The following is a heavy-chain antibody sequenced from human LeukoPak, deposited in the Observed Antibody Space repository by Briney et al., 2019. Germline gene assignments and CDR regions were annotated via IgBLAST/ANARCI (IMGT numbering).Heavy chain of an antibody. CDR1: GFTFSSYG. J-gene: IGHJ4*02. CDR3: LAGSFDY. V-gene: IGHV3-30*03. D-gene: IGHD6-19*01. CDR2: ISYDGSNK. Sequence: GRSRRLSCAASGFTFSSYGMHWVRQAPGKGLEWVAVISYDGSNKYYADSVKGRFTISRDNSKNTLYLQMNSLRAEDTAVYYCLAGSFDYWGQGTLVTVSS.